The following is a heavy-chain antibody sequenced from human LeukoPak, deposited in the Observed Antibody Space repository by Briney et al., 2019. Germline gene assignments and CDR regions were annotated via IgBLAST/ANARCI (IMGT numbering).Heavy chain of an antibody. D-gene: IGHD6-13*01. Sequence: PGGSLRLSCAASGFTFSSYAMSWVRQAPGKGLEWVSGISGSGSGTYYADSVKGRFTISRDNSKNTLYLQMNSLRAEDTAVYYCAKGAYTSGWSQGYWGQGTLVTVSS. J-gene: IGHJ4*02. CDR1: GFTFSSYA. CDR2: ISGSGSGT. CDR3: AKGAYTSGWSQGY. V-gene: IGHV3-23*01.